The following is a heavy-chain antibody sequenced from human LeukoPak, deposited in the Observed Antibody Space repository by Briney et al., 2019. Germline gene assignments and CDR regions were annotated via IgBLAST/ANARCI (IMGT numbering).Heavy chain of an antibody. J-gene: IGHJ6*04. CDR3: ARGSLWSRGYYYGMDV. V-gene: IGHV3-7*03. CDR2: IKQEGSEK. CDR1: GFTLSSYW. Sequence: GGSLRLSCAASGFTLSSYWVSWVRPAPGEGLEWVAHIKQEGSEKYYVDSVKGRFTISRDNAKNSMYLQMNSLRAEDTAVCYCARGSLWSRGYYYGMDVWGKGTTVTVSS. D-gene: IGHD3-10*01.